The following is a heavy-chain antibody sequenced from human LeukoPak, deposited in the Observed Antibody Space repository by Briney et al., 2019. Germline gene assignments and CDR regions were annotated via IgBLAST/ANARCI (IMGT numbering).Heavy chain of an antibody. J-gene: IGHJ6*02. Sequence: SVKVSCKASGGTFSSYAISWVRQAPGQGLEWMGRIIPILGIANYAQKFQGRVTITADKSTSTAYMELSSLRSEDTAVYYCATGGAIAAAGTLYYYYGMDVWGQGTTVTVSS. CDR2: IIPILGIA. CDR1: GGTFSSYA. V-gene: IGHV1-69*04. CDR3: ATGGAIAAAGTLYYYYGMDV. D-gene: IGHD6-13*01.